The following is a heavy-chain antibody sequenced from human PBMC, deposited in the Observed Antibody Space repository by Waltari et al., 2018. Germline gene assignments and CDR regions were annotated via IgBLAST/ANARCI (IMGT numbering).Heavy chain of an antibody. Sequence: QVQLQESGPGLVKPSETLSLTCTVSGGSISSHYWSWIRQPPGKGLEWIGYIYYSGSTNYEHTLKSRVTITVDTVKDQYSLKQSSVTAADTAGYYCASEYYYIDYWGQGTLVTVSS. J-gene: IGHJ4*02. CDR3: ASEYYYIDY. CDR1: GGSISSHY. D-gene: IGHD3-10*01. V-gene: IGHV4-59*11. CDR2: IYYSGST.